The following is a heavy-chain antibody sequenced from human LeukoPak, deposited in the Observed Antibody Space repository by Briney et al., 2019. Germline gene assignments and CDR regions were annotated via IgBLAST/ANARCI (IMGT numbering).Heavy chain of an antibody. V-gene: IGHV1-18*01. D-gene: IGHD3-10*01. Sequence: ASVKVSCKASGYTFTSYGISWVRQAPGQGLEWMGWINAYNGNTNYAHKLQGRVTMTTDTSTRTAYMELRSLRSDDTAVYYCARESFRYGSDFDYWGQGTLVTVSS. CDR1: GYTFTSYG. CDR2: INAYNGNT. CDR3: ARESFRYGSDFDY. J-gene: IGHJ4*02.